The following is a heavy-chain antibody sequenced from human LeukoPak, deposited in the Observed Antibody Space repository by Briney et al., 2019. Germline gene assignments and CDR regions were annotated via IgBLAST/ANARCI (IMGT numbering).Heavy chain of an antibody. CDR2: ISSSSSTI. CDR1: GFTFSSYS. Sequence: GGSLGLSCAASGFTFSSYSMNWVRQAPGKGLEWVSYISSSSSTIYYADSVKGRFTISRDNAKNSLYLQMNSLRAEDTAVYYCARVGYYDFWSPTTPFDIWGQGTMVTVSS. J-gene: IGHJ3*02. CDR3: ARVGYYDFWSPTTPFDI. D-gene: IGHD3-3*01. V-gene: IGHV3-48*01.